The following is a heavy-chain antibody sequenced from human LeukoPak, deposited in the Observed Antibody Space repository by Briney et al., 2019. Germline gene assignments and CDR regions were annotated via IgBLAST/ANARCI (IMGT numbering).Heavy chain of an antibody. CDR3: ARTDTDAFDI. CDR1: GGSISSSSYY. Sequence: PSETLSLTCTVSGGSISSSSYYWGWIRQPPGKGLEWIGSIYYSGSTYYNPSLKSCVTISVDTSKNQFSLKLSSVTAADTAVYYCARTDTDAFDIWGQGTMVTVSS. J-gene: IGHJ3*02. V-gene: IGHV4-39*07. CDR2: IYYSGST.